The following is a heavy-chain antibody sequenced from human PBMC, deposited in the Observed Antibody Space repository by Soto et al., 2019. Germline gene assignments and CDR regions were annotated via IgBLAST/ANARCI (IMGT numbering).Heavy chain of an antibody. CDR3: ARDLKDDYGDYSYYYYGMDV. CDR2: IYYSGST. J-gene: IGHJ6*02. CDR1: GGSISSYY. V-gene: IGHV4-59*01. Sequence: LSLTCTVSGGSISSYYWSWIRQPPGKGLEWIGYIYYSGSTNYNPSLKSRVTISVDTSKNQFSLKLSSVTAADTAVYYCARDLKDDYGDYSYYYYGMDVWGQGTTVTVSS. D-gene: IGHD4-17*01.